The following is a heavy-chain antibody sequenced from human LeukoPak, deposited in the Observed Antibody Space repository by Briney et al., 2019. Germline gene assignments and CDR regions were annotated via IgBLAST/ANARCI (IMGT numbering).Heavy chain of an antibody. CDR1: GFTFSSYG. V-gene: IGHV3-15*07. CDR3: TTPPYYGMDV. D-gene: IGHD3-16*01. CDR2: IKSKTDGGTT. J-gene: IGHJ6*02. Sequence: GGSLRLSCAASGFTFSSYGMHWVRQAPGKGLEWVGRIKSKTDGGTTDYAAPVKGRFTISRDDSKNTLYLQMNSLKTEDTAVYYCTTPPYYGMDVWGQGTTVTVSS.